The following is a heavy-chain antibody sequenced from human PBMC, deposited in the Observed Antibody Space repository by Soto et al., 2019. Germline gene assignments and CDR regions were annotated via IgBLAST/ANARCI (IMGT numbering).Heavy chain of an antibody. CDR2: ISYDGSNK. V-gene: IGHV3-30*18. D-gene: IGHD3-3*01. J-gene: IGHJ6*02. CDR1: GFTFSSYG. Sequence: PGGALRLPCAASGFTFSSYGMHWVRQAPGKGLEWVAVISYDGSNKYYADSVKGRFAISRDNSKNTLYLQMNSLRAEDTAVYYCAKETRPYYDFWSGSYYYGMDVWGQGTTVTVSS. CDR3: AKETRPYYDFWSGSYYYGMDV.